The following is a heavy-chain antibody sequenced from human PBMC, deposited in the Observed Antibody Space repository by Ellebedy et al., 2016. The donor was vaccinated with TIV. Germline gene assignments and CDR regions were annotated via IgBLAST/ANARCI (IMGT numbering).Heavy chain of an antibody. J-gene: IGHJ6*02. D-gene: IGHD5-24*01. CDR3: AREGRDGYNPVGRDRVMEV. CDR2: GLPLLGTA. V-gene: IGHV1-69*10. CDR1: GDTLNTYV. Sequence: AASVKVSCKASGDTLNTYVISWVRQAPGQGLEWMGGGLPLLGTANYAQKFLGRVTITADKTTSTVYLELTSLTFEDTAVYFCAREGRDGYNPVGRDRVMEVWGQGTTVTVSS.